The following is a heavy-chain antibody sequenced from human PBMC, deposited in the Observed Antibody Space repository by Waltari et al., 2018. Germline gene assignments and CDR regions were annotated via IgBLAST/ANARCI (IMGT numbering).Heavy chain of an antibody. J-gene: IGHJ4*02. CDR3: ARDRGRGLYLDT. V-gene: IGHV4-4*02. D-gene: IGHD1-1*01. Sequence: QLQLQESGPGLVKPSGTLSLICAVSGDSMSTSDYWSWVRQPPGKGLEWLGQVRGDGKTNYNPSFASRVTMSLDTSTYHFALKLTSATAAETALYYCARDRGRGLYLDTWGQGTLVTVSP. CDR2: VRGDGKT. CDR1: GDSMSTSDY.